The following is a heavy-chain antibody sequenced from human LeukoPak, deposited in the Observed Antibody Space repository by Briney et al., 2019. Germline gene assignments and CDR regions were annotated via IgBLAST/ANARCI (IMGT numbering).Heavy chain of an antibody. CDR2: ISRSSSAI. CDR1: GFTFSSYS. V-gene: IGHV3-48*01. CDR3: ARGSGPFDY. J-gene: IGHJ4*02. Sequence: GGSLRLSCAASGFTFSSYSMNWVRQAPGKGLEWVSYISRSSSAIYYADSVKGRFTISRDNAKNSLYLQMNSLRAEDTAVYYCARGSGPFDYWGQGTLVTVSS.